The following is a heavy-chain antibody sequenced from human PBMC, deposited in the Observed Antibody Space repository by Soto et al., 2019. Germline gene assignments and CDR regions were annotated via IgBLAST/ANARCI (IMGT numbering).Heavy chain of an antibody. D-gene: IGHD3-10*02. V-gene: IGHV3-33*01. CDR3: ARDFRVAPRDVAEYFQH. CDR2: IWYDGSNK. CDR1: GFSSYG. Sequence: QVQLVESGGGVVQPGRSLRLSCVASGFSSYGMHWVRQAPGKGLEWVAVIWYDGSNKYYADSVKGRFTISRDNSKNTLYLQMNSLSAEDTAVYYCARDFRVAPRDVAEYFQHWGQGTLVTVSS. J-gene: IGHJ1*01.